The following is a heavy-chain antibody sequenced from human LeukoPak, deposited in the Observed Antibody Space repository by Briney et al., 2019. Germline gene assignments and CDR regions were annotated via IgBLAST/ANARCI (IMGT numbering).Heavy chain of an antibody. V-gene: IGHV5-51*01. J-gene: IGHJ4*02. CDR3: ARSETTATPVDY. D-gene: IGHD4-17*01. CDR2: IYPGDSDT. CDR1: GYSFTSYW. Sequence: GESLKISCKGSGYSFTSYWIGWVRQMPGKGLEWMGIIYPGDSDTRYSPPFQGQFTISADTSISPAYLQWSSLKASDTAMYYCARSETTATPVDYWGQGTLVTVSS.